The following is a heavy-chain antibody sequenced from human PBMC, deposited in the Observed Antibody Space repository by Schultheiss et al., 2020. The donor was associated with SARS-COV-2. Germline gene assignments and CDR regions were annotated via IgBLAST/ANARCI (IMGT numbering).Heavy chain of an antibody. J-gene: IGHJ5*02. D-gene: IGHD3-16*02. CDR1: GGSFSGYY. Sequence: SETLSLTCAVYGGSFSGYYWSWIRQPPGKGLEWIGEINHSGSTNYNPSLKSRVTISVDTSKNQFSLKLSSVTAADTAVYYCAISSYDYVWGSYRPNWFDPWGQGTLVTVSS. CDR2: INHSGST. CDR3: AISSYDYVWGSYRPNWFDP. V-gene: IGHV4-34*01.